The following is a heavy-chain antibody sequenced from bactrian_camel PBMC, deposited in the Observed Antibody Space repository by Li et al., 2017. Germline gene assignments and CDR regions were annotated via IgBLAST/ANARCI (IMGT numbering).Heavy chain of an antibody. CDR3: AADPREWVVAPEKTLFAH. V-gene: IGHV3S6*01. CDR2: IDGVLSRGGEDT. J-gene: IGHJ4*01. CDR1: GFGFSSYW. Sequence: HVQLVESGGGLVQPGGSLRLSCAASGFGFSSYWMYWVRQAPGKNLEWVSTIDGVLSRGGEDTFYANSVKGRFNISRDNAKNTLYLQMNSLKPEDTAMYYCAADPREWVVAPEKTLFAHWGQGTQVTVS. D-gene: IGHD3*01.